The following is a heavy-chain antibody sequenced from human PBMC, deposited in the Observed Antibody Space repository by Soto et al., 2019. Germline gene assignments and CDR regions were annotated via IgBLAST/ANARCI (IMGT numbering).Heavy chain of an antibody. CDR3: AMEYCSSTSCDRDY. CDR1: GGTFSSYT. CDR2: IIPILGIA. J-gene: IGHJ4*02. V-gene: IGHV1-69*02. Sequence: QVQLVQSGAEVKKPGSSVKVSCKASGGTFSSYTISWVRQAPGQGLEWMGRIIPILGIANYAQKFQGRGTVTADKSTSAAYMELSSLRSGETAVYYCAMEYCSSTSCDRDYWGQGTLVTVSS. D-gene: IGHD2-2*02.